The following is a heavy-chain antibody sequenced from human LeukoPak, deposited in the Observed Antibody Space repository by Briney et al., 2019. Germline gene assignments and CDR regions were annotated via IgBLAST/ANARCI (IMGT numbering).Heavy chain of an antibody. CDR1: GGTFSSYA. J-gene: IGHJ4*02. CDR3: AREGGCSSTSCYGAYFDY. D-gene: IGHD2-2*01. Sequence: AVKVSCRASGGTFSSYAISWVRQAPGQGLEWMGGIIPIFGTANCAQKFQGRVTITADESTSTAYMELSSLRSEDTAVYYCAREGGCSSTSCYGAYFDYWGQGTLVTVSS. V-gene: IGHV1-69*13. CDR2: IIPIFGTA.